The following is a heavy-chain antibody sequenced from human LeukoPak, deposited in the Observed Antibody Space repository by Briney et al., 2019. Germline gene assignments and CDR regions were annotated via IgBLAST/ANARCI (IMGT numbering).Heavy chain of an antibody. CDR1: GFTFSGYT. Sequence: PGGSLRLSCAASGFTFSGYTIHWVRQAPGKGLEWVAVMSNDGSIKKYANPVKGRFTISRDNSKSTLYLQMDSLRAEDTAVYYCARELTILGVVIQRYDTFDIWGQGTMVTVSS. CDR2: MSNDGSIK. D-gene: IGHD3-3*01. J-gene: IGHJ3*02. CDR3: ARELTILGVVIQRYDTFDI. V-gene: IGHV3-30-3*01.